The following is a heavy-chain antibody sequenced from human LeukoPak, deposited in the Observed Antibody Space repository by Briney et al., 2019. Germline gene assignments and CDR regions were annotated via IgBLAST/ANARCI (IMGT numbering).Heavy chain of an antibody. J-gene: IGHJ3*02. D-gene: IGHD1-26*01. CDR3: ARVIVGAADDAFDI. CDR1: GGSISSYY. Sequence: SETLSLTCTVSGGSISSYYWSWIRQPAGKGLEWIGRIYTSGSTNYNPSLKSRVTMSVDTSKNQFSLKLSSVTAAYTAVYYCARVIVGAADDAFDIWGQGTMVTVSS. CDR2: IYTSGST. V-gene: IGHV4-4*07.